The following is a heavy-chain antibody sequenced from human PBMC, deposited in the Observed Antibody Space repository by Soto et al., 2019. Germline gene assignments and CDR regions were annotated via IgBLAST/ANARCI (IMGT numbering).Heavy chain of an antibody. CDR1: GYPFTSYG. Sequence: QVQLVQSGAEVKKPGASVKVSCKASGYPFTSYGISWVRQAPGQGLEWVGWISAYNGLTRYAQSLQGRVTMTKDSSTTTAYMELRSLTSDDTAVYYCARRDYGEGSTRFDPWGQGTLVTVSS. CDR3: ARRDYGEGSTRFDP. J-gene: IGHJ5*02. CDR2: ISAYNGLT. V-gene: IGHV1-18*01. D-gene: IGHD4-17*01.